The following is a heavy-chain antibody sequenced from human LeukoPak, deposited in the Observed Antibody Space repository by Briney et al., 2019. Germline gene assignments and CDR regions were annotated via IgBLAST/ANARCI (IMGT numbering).Heavy chain of an antibody. CDR1: GFTFSSCS. Sequence: GGSLRLSCAASGFTFSSCSMNWVRQAPGKGLEWVSYISSSSSTIYYADSVKGRFTISRDNAKNSLYLQMSSLRAEDTAVYYCTLRPGHYFDYWGQGTLVTVSS. CDR2: ISSSSSTI. CDR3: TLRPGHYFDY. V-gene: IGHV3-48*01. D-gene: IGHD1-14*01. J-gene: IGHJ4*02.